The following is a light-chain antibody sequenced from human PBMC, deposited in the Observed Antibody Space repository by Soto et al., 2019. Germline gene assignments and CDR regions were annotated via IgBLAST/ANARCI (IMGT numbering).Light chain of an antibody. CDR1: SSDVGGYNY. CDR3: SSYTSSDTRV. V-gene: IGLV2-14*01. Sequence: QSALTQPASVSGSPGQSITISCTGSSSDVGGYNYVSWYQQHPGQAPKLLIYDVSTRPSGVSNRFSGSKFGNTSSLTISGLQAEDEADYYSSSYTSSDTRVFGTGTKLTVL. CDR2: DVS. J-gene: IGLJ1*01.